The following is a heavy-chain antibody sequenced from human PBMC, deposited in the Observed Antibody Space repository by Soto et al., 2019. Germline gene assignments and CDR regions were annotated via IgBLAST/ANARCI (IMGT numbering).Heavy chain of an antibody. J-gene: IGHJ6*02. D-gene: IGHD2-2*01. CDR1: GGSISSSSYY. Sequence: SETLSLTXTVSGGSISSSSYYWGWIRQPPGKGLEWIGSIYYSGSTYYNPSLKSRVTISVDTSKNQFSLKLSSVTAADTAVYYCALTEYQLLSPLYYYYGMDVWGQGTTVTVSS. CDR3: ALTEYQLLSPLYYYYGMDV. CDR2: IYYSGST. V-gene: IGHV4-39*01.